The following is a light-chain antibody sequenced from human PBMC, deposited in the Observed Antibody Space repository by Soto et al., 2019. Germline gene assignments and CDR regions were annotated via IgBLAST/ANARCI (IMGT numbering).Light chain of an antibody. CDR3: QQSYSTPRT. CDR1: QSISNY. Sequence: DIQMTQSPSSLSASVGDRVTITCRASQSISNYLNWYQQKPGKAPKLLIYAASSLQSGVPSRFSGSGSGTNFTLTISSLQPEAFATYYCQQSYSTPRTFGQGTNLEIK. CDR2: AAS. J-gene: IGKJ2*01. V-gene: IGKV1-39*01.